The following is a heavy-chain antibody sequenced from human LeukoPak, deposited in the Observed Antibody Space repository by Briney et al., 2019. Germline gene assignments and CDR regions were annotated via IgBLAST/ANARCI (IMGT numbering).Heavy chain of an antibody. Sequence: GGSLRLSCAASGFTFSSYSMNWVRQAPGKGLEWVSSISRSSSYIYYADSVKGRFTISRDNAKNSLYLQMNSLRAEDTAVYYCARARYSSSWSNYYDSSGYPLDYWGQGALVTVSS. J-gene: IGHJ4*02. D-gene: IGHD3-22*01. CDR1: GFTFSSYS. V-gene: IGHV3-21*01. CDR3: ARARYSSSWSNYYDSSGYPLDY. CDR2: ISRSSSYI.